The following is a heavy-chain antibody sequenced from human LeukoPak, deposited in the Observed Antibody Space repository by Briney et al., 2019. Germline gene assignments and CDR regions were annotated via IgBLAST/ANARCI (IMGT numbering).Heavy chain of an antibody. Sequence: GGSLRLSCTASGLIFRNYAMTWVRRAPGKGLEWVANIKQDGSEKNYVDSVKGRFTISRDNAKNSLYLQMNNLRVEDTAMYYCAGGTGFIIKDWGQGTLVTVSS. J-gene: IGHJ4*02. V-gene: IGHV3-7*03. D-gene: IGHD3-9*01. CDR1: GLIFRNYA. CDR2: IKQDGSEK. CDR3: AGGTGFIIKD.